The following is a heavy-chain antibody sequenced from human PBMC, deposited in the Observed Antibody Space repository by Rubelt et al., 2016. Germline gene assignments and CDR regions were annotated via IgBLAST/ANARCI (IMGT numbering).Heavy chain of an antibody. CDR2: IHSSGST. V-gene: IGHV4-59*01. J-gene: IGHJ4*02. D-gene: IGHD5-24*01. Sequence: QVQLQESGPRLVKPSETLSLTCTVSGGSISAYYWGWVRQPPGKGLEWIAYIHSSGSTNASPSLKSRVTQSMDTSKNQFSLTLNSVTAVDTAVYYCARFRRGDDYNPHDYWGQGALVTVSS. CDR3: ARFRRGDDYNPHDY. CDR1: GGSISAYY.